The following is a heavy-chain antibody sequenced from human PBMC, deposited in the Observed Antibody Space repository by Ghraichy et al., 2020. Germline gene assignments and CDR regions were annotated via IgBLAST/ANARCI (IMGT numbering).Heavy chain of an antibody. CDR1: GYTFTSYG. D-gene: IGHD1-26*01. CDR2: ISAYNGNT. CDR3: ARDGRWELPTTNAFDI. Sequence: ASVKVSCKASGYTFTSYGISWVRQAPGQGLEWMGWISAYNGNTNYAQKLQGRVTMTTDTSTSTAYMELRSLRSDDTVVYYCARDGRWELPTTNAFDIWGQGTMVTVSS. V-gene: IGHV1-18*01. J-gene: IGHJ3*02.